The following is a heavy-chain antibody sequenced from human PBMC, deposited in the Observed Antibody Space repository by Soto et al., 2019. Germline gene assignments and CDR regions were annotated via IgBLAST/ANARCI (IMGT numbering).Heavy chain of an antibody. J-gene: IGHJ6*02. CDR2: ISAYNGNT. Sequence: GASVEVSCKASGYTFTSYGISWVRQAPGQGLEWMGWISAYNGNTNYAQKLQGRVTMTTDTSTSTAYMELRSLRSDDTAVYYCARGGIAAAGFNFSIGGGRKNYGMDVWGQGTTVTVSS. D-gene: IGHD6-13*01. V-gene: IGHV1-18*01. CDR1: GYTFTSYG. CDR3: ARGGIAAAGFNFSIGGGRKNYGMDV.